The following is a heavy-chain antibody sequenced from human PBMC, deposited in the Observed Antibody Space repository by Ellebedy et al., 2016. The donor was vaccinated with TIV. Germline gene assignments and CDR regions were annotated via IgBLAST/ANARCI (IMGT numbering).Heavy chain of an antibody. CDR3: ARCHYDILTGLPSGMDV. V-gene: IGHV4-31*03. Sequence: MPSETLSLTCTVSGGSISSGGYYWSWIRQHPGKGLEWIGYIYYSESTYYNPSLESRVTISLDTSKNQFSLRLSSVTAADTAVYYCARCHYDILTGLPSGMDVWGQGTTVTVSS. CDR1: GGSISSGGYY. D-gene: IGHD3-9*01. J-gene: IGHJ6*02. CDR2: IYYSEST.